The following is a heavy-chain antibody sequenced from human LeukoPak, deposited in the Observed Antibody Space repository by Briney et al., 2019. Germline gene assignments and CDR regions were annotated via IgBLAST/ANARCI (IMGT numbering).Heavy chain of an antibody. J-gene: IGHJ4*02. D-gene: IGHD3-3*01. CDR3: ASRSSIWSGYQDTLYYFDS. CDR2: IYYSGST. CDR1: GGSMNSYY. V-gene: IGHV4-59*01. Sequence: PSETLSLTCSVSGGSMNSYYWSWIRQSPRKGLEWIGYIYYSGSTNYNPSLKSRVTISVDTSKNQFSLKLSSVTAADTAVYYCASRSSIWSGYQDTLYYFDSWGQGTLVTVSS.